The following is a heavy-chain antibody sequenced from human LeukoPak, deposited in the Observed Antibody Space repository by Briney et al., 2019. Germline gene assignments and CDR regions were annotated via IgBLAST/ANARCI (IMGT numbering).Heavy chain of an antibody. J-gene: IGHJ6*03. CDR1: GFTFSSYS. V-gene: IGHV3-48*01. Sequence: PGGSLRLSCAASGFTFSSYSMNWVRQAPGRGLEWVSYISSSSSTIYYADSVKGRFTISRDNAKNSLYLQMNSLRAEDTAVYYCARDQNYYGSGSQNYYYYYYMDVWGKGTTVTVSS. CDR3: ARDQNYYGSGSQNYYYYYYMDV. CDR2: ISSSSSTI. D-gene: IGHD3-10*01.